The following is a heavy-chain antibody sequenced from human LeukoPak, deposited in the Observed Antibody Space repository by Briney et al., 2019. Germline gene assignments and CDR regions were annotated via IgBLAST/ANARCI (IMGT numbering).Heavy chain of an antibody. CDR3: ASTVDTAMVNPYCFDY. J-gene: IGHJ4*02. CDR2: IYYSGST. Sequence: SETLSLTCTVSGVSISSGGYYWSWIRQHPGKGLEWIGYIYYSGSTYYNPSLKSRVTISVDTSKNQFSLKLSSVTAADTAVYYCASTVDTAMVNPYCFDYWGQGTLVTVSS. D-gene: IGHD5-18*01. V-gene: IGHV4-31*03. CDR1: GVSISSGGYY.